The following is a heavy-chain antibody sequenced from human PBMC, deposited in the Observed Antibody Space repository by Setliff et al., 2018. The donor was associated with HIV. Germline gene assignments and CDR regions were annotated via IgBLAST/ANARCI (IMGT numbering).Heavy chain of an antibody. D-gene: IGHD5-18*01. V-gene: IGHV1-69*05. J-gene: IGHJ3*02. CDR3: ARGTAMVTTDAFDI. Sequence: SVKVSCKASGYTFTSYAMNWVRQAPGQGLEWMGWIIPIFGTANYAQKFQGRVTITTDESTSTAYMELSSLRSEDTAVYYCARGTAMVTTDAFDIWGQGTMVTVSS. CDR1: GYTFTSYA. CDR2: IIPIFGTA.